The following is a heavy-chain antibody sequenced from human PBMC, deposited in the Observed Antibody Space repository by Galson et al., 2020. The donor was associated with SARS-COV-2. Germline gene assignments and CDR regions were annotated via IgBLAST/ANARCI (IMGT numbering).Heavy chain of an antibody. CDR1: GFTFSTYV. CDR3: AKDCCVNAVEYNGGWATFDY. CDR2: ITGTGRT. V-gene: IGHV3-23*01. D-gene: IGHD6-19*01. J-gene: IGHJ4*02. Sequence: GGSLRLSCAASGFTFSTYVMSWVRQAPGKGLEWVSLITGTGRTYYADSVKGRFTISRDSSRSTRYLHMTSLRAEDTAVYFCAKDCCVNAVEYNGGWATFDYWGQGTPGTVSS.